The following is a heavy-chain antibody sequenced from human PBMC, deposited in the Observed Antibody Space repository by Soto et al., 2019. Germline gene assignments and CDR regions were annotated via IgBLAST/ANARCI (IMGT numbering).Heavy chain of an antibody. Sequence: EVQLLESGGGLVQPGGSLRLSCAASGFTFSSYAMSWVRQAPGKGLEWVSAISGSGGSSYYADSVKGRFTISRDNSKNTLYLQMNSLRAEDTAVYYCAKPITQWEPSQGAFDIWGQGTMVTVSS. CDR3: AKPITQWEPSQGAFDI. D-gene: IGHD1-26*01. CDR2: ISGSGGSS. V-gene: IGHV3-23*01. CDR1: GFTFSSYA. J-gene: IGHJ3*02.